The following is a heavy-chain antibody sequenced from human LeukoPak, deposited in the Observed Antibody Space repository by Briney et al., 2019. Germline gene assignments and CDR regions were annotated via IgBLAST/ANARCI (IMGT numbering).Heavy chain of an antibody. CDR2: IYPGDSDT. CDR1: GYRFTSYW. CDR3: ARHTDWVRPRIDY. Sequence: PGESLKISFQGSGYRFTSYWIGRVRPMPGKGLEWMGIIYPGDSDTRYSPSFQGQVTISADKSISTAYLQWSSLKASDTAMYYCARHTDWVRPRIDYWGQGTLVTVSS. D-gene: IGHD3-16*01. J-gene: IGHJ4*02. V-gene: IGHV5-51*01.